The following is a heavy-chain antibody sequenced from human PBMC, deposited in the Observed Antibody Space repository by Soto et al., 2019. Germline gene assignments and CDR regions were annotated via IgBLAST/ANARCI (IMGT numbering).Heavy chain of an antibody. J-gene: IGHJ4*02. CDR1: GFTFGDYA. V-gene: IGHV3-49*04. D-gene: IGHD3-3*01. Sequence: AGGSLRLSCTASGFTFGDYAMSWVRQAPGKGLEWVGFIRSKAYGGTTEYAASVKGRFTISRDDSKSIAYLQMNSLKTEDTAVYYCTRGPSIFGLWGQGTLVTVSS. CDR2: IRSKAYGGTT. CDR3: TRGPSIFGL.